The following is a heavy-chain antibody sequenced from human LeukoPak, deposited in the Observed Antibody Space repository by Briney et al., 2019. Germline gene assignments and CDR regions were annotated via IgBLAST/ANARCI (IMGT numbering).Heavy chain of an antibody. J-gene: IGHJ4*02. V-gene: IGHV1-18*01. CDR2: ISANNNNT. D-gene: IGHD2-2*01. CDR1: GYTFTSYG. Sequence: GASVKVSCKASGYTFTSYGISWVRQAPGQGLEWMGWISANNNNTDNVQKLQGRVTMTTDTSTSTAYMELRSLRSDDTAVYYCARAFYHTFDYWGQGTLVTVSS. CDR3: ARAFYHTFDY.